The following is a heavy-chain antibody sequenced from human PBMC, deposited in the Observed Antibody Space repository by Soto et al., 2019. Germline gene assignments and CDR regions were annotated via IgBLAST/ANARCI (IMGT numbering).Heavy chain of an antibody. Sequence: GGSLRLSCAASGFTVSSNYMSWVRQAPGKGLEWVSVIYSGGSRYYADSVKGRFTISRDNSKNTLYLQMNSLRAEDTAVYYCARSSVPLGDYYYYYMDVWGKGTMVTVSS. D-gene: IGHD3-16*01. J-gene: IGHJ6*03. CDR3: ARSSVPLGDYYYYYMDV. V-gene: IGHV3-66*01. CDR2: IYSGGSR. CDR1: GFTVSSNY.